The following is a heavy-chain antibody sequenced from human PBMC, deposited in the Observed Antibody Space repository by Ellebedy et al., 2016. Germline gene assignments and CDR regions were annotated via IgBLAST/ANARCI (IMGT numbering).Heavy chain of an antibody. V-gene: IGHV3-30-3*01. CDR1: GFTFSSYA. D-gene: IGHD3-10*01. CDR3: ARDITMVREPFDY. J-gene: IGHJ4*02. CDR2: ISYDGSNK. Sequence: GGSLRLSXAASGFTFSSYAMHWVRQAPGKGLEWVAVISYDGSNKYYADSVKGRFTISRDNSKNTLYLQMNSLRAEDTAVYYCARDITMVREPFDYWGQGTLVTVSS.